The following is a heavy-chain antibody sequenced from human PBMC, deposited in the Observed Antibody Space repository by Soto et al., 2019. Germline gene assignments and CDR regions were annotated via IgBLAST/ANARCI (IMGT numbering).Heavy chain of an antibody. CDR3: AGGFGPVVGYFPAFDY. V-gene: IGHV3-7*01. D-gene: IGHD3-9*01. CDR1: GFTVSSYW. J-gene: IGHJ4*02. Sequence: GGSLRLSCAASGFTVSSYWMSWVRQAPGKGLEWVANIKQDGSEKYQVDSVKGRFTMSKDNPKNSLYLQMNSLRAEDTAVYYCAGGFGPVVGYFPAFDYWGQGTLVTVSS. CDR2: IKQDGSEK.